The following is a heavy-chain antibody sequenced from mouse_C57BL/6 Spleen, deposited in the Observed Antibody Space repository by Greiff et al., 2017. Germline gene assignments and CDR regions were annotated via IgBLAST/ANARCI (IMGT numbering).Heavy chain of an antibody. Sequence: VQLQQSGAELARPGASVKLSCKASGYTFTSYGISWVKQRTGQGLEWIGEIYPRSGNTYYNEKFKGKATLTADKSSSTAYMELRSLTSEDSAVYFCARNFTTVVATDWYFDVWGTGTTVTVSS. J-gene: IGHJ1*03. V-gene: IGHV1-81*01. CDR2: IYPRSGNT. D-gene: IGHD1-1*01. CDR3: ARNFTTVVATDWYFDV. CDR1: GYTFTSYG.